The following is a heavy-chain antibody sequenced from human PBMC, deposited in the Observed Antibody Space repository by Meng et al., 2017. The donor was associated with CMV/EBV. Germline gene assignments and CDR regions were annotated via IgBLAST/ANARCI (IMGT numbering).Heavy chain of an antibody. D-gene: IGHD3-3*01. J-gene: IGHJ4*02. CDR2: ISSSGSTI. V-gene: IGHV3-11*01. CDR1: GFTFSDYY. CDR3: AREAPLSFWSGLN. Sequence: GESLKISCAASGFTFSDYYMSWIRQAPGKGLEWVSYISSSGSTIYYADSVKGRFTISRDNAKNSLYLQMNSLRAEDTAVYYCAREAPLSFWSGLNWGQGTLVTVSS.